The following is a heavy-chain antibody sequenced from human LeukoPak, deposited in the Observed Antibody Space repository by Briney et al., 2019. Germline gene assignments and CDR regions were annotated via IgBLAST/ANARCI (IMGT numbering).Heavy chain of an antibody. J-gene: IGHJ5*02. Sequence: SVKVSCKASGGTFSSYAISWVRQAPGQGLEWMGGIIPIFGTANYAQKLQGRVTITADKSTSTAYMELSSLRSEDTAVYYCARAYFGVWGSYRYHNWFDPWGQGTLVTVSS. CDR1: GGTFSSYA. D-gene: IGHD3-16*02. CDR3: ARAYFGVWGSYRYHNWFDP. V-gene: IGHV1-69*06. CDR2: IIPIFGTA.